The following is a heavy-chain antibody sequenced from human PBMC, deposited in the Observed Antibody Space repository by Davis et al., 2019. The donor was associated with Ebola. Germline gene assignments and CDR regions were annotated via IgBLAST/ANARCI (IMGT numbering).Heavy chain of an antibody. D-gene: IGHD3-3*01. CDR1: GFTFSSYW. V-gene: IGHV3-7*01. CDR3: AKDLTFWRGCMDV. J-gene: IGHJ6*02. CDR2: IKQDGSEK. Sequence: GGSLRLSCAASGFTFSSYWMSWVRQAPGKGLEWVANIKQDGSEKYYVDSVKGRFTISRDNAKNSLYLQMNSLRAEDMAVYYCAKDLTFWRGCMDVWGQGTTVTVSS.